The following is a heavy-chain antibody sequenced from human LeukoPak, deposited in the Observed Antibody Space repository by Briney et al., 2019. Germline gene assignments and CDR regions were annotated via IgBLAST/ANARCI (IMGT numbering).Heavy chain of an antibody. CDR2: IRYDGSNK. J-gene: IGHJ3*02. D-gene: IGHD5-24*01. CDR1: GFTFSSYG. V-gene: IGHV3-30*02. Sequence: GGSLRLSCALSGFTFSSYGMHWVRQAPGKGLEWVAFIRYDGSNKYYADSVKGRLTISRDNSKNTLYLQMNSLRAEDTAVYYCAKDRERWLRFDAFDIWGQGTMVTVSS. CDR3: AKDRERWLRFDAFDI.